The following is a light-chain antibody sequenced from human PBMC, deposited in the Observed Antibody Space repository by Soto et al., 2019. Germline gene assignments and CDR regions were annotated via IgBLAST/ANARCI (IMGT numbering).Light chain of an antibody. J-gene: IGKJ5*01. CDR1: QSVTSY. Sequence: VLARSATTVSLSPWRGSTRSCRASQSVTSYLAWYQQRPGQAPRLLINDASRRATGIPDRFSGSGSAADSTLPLSRLAPQAFAVYYCQQRSSWAITFGQGTRLEIK. CDR2: DAS. CDR3: QQRSSWAIT. V-gene: IGKV3-11*01.